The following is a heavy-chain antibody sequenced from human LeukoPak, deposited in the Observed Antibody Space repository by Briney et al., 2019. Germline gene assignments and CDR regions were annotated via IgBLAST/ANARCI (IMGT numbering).Heavy chain of an antibody. Sequence: SETLSLTCTVSGGSISSSSYYWGWIRQPPGKGLEWIGSIYYSGSTYYNPSLKSRVTISVDTSKNQFSLKLSSVTAADTAVYYCARESYYGSGRFDYWGQGTLVTVSS. J-gene: IGHJ4*02. CDR2: IYYSGST. D-gene: IGHD3-10*01. V-gene: IGHV4-39*07. CDR3: ARESYYGSGRFDY. CDR1: GGSISSSSYY.